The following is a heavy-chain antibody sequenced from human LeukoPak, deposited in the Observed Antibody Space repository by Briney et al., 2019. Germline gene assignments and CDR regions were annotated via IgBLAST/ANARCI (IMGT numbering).Heavy chain of an antibody. CDR2: IYSGGST. J-gene: IGHJ4*02. Sequence: PGGSLILSCTASGFTFSDYSISWVRQAPGKGLEWVSVIYSGGSTYYADSVKGRFTISRDNSKNTLYLQMNSLRAEDTAVYYCARLPLDDSSGYYYYFDYWGQGTLVTVSS. CDR3: ARLPLDDSSGYYYYFDY. D-gene: IGHD3-22*01. CDR1: GFTFSDYS. V-gene: IGHV3-53*01.